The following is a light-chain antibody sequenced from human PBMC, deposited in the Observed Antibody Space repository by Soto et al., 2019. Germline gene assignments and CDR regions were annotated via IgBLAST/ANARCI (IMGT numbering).Light chain of an antibody. CDR3: QQYFATPLT. J-gene: IGKJ4*01. Sequence: DIVMTQSPDSLAVSPGERATFNCKSSQSLLFSTNNKNYLAWYQQKFGQPPKLLIYWASARDSGVPDRFSASGSETNFTLTISSLQAEDVAVYYCQQYFATPLTFGGGTKVDIK. V-gene: IGKV4-1*01. CDR1: QSLLFSTNNKNY. CDR2: WAS.